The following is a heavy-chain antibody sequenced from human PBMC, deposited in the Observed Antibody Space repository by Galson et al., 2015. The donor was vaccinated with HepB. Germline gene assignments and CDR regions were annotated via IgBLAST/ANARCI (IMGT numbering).Heavy chain of an antibody. CDR2: ISAYNGNT. J-gene: IGHJ3*02. CDR3: ARERYSSSWSDALDI. CDR1: GYTFTSYG. D-gene: IGHD6-13*01. Sequence: SVKVSCKASGYTFTSYGISWVRQAPGQGLEWMGWISAYNGNTNYAQKLQGRVTMTTDTSTSTAYMELRSLRSDDTAVYYCARERYSSSWSDALDIWGQGTMVTVSS. V-gene: IGHV1-18*01.